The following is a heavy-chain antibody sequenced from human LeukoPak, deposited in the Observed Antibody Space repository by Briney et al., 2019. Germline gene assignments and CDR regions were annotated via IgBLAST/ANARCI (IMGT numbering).Heavy chain of an antibody. CDR3: ARRSDSGSDDGEDYFDY. D-gene: IGHD1-26*01. CDR1: GGSISSYY. Sequence: SETLSLTCTVSGGSISSYYWSWIRQPPGKGLEWIGYIYTSGSTNYNPSLKSRVTISVDTSKNQFSLKLTSVTAADTAVYFCARRSDSGSDDGEDYFDYWGQGTLVTVSS. V-gene: IGHV4-4*09. CDR2: IYTSGST. J-gene: IGHJ4*02.